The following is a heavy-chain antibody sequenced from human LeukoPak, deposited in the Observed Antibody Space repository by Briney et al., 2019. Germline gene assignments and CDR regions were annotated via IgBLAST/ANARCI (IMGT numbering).Heavy chain of an antibody. J-gene: IGHJ6*02. CDR1: GFSFSSYT. V-gene: IGHV3-21*01. CDR2: MSSSSSSI. Sequence: PGGSLRLSCAASGFSFSSYTMTWVRQAPGKGLEWVSAMSSSSSSIYYADSVRGRFTISRDNAKNSLYLQMNSLRAEDTAVYYCARDQTADVWGQGTTVTVSS. CDR3: ARDQTADV. D-gene: IGHD5-18*01.